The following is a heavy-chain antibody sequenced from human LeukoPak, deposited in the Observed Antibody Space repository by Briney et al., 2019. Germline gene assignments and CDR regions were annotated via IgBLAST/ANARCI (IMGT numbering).Heavy chain of an antibody. V-gene: IGHV1-18*01. D-gene: IGHD3-3*01. Sequence: ASVKVSCKASGYTFTSYGISWVRQAPGQGLEWMGWISAYNGNTNYAQKLQGRVTMTTDTSTSTAYMELRSLRSDDTAVYYGARTPGRFLEWLSPFDYWGQGTLVTVSS. CDR3: ARTPGRFLEWLSPFDY. J-gene: IGHJ4*02. CDR1: GYTFTSYG. CDR2: ISAYNGNT.